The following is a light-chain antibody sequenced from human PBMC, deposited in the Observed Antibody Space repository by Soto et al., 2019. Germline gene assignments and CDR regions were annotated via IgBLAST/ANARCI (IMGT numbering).Light chain of an antibody. CDR2: GAS. Sequence: IVMTQSPATLSVSPGERATLSCRASQSVSTNLAWYQLRPGQAPRLLIYGASTRATGIPARFSGSGSGTDFTLTIISLEPEDFAVYYCQQRSNWPFIFGQGTRLEIK. J-gene: IGKJ5*01. CDR1: QSVSTN. V-gene: IGKV3-15*01. CDR3: QQRSNWPFI.